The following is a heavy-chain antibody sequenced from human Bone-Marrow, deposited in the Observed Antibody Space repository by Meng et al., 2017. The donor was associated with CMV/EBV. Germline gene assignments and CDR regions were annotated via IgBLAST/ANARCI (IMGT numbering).Heavy chain of an antibody. Sequence: ISCAASGFTFSSYAMHWVRQAPGKGLEWVAVISYDGSNKYYADSVKGRFTISRDNSKNTLYLQMNSLRAEDTAVYYCARDFVSGWYVSYYYYYYGMDVWGKG. D-gene: IGHD6-19*01. CDR2: ISYDGSNK. CDR1: GFTFSSYA. J-gene: IGHJ6*04. V-gene: IGHV3-30*04. CDR3: ARDFVSGWYVSYYYYYYGMDV.